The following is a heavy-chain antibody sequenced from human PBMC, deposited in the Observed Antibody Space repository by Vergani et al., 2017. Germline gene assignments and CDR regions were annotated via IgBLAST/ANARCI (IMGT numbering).Heavy chain of an antibody. CDR3: AREPHIAVAGTYYFDY. D-gene: IGHD6-19*01. CDR2: IIPIFGTA. Sequence: QVQLVQSGAEVKKPGSSVKVSCKASGGTFSSYAISWVRQAPGQGLEWMGGIIPIFGTANYAQKFQGRVTITADESTSTAYMELSSLRSEHTAVYYCAREPHIAVAGTYYFDYWGQGTLVTVSS. CDR1: GGTFSSYA. J-gene: IGHJ4*02. V-gene: IGHV1-69*01.